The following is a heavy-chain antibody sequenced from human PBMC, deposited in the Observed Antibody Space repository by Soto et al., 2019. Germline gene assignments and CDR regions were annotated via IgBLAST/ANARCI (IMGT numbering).Heavy chain of an antibody. CDR2: FRSGGDDGTT. D-gene: IGHD3-10*01. CDR1: GFTFSSYS. V-gene: IGHV3-23*01. Sequence: LRLSCAASGFTFSSYSMSWVRQAPGKGLEWVSGFRSGGDDGTTYYADSVKGRFTISRDNSKNTLFLQMDSLRAEDTAIYYCAKKVNSGPGSQYFDYWGQGTLVTVSS. J-gene: IGHJ4*02. CDR3: AKKVNSGPGSQYFDY.